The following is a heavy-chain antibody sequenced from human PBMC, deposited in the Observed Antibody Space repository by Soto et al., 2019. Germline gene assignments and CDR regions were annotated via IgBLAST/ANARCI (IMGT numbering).Heavy chain of an antibody. CDR2: INPSGGST. Sequence: GASVKVSCKASGYTFTSYYMHWVRQAPGQGLEWMGIINPSGGSTSYAQKFQGRVTMTRDTSTSTVYMELSSLRSEDTAVYYCASGGYYDSSGYSAVPDYWGQGTLVTVSS. D-gene: IGHD3-22*01. V-gene: IGHV1-46*03. CDR3: ASGGYYDSSGYSAVPDY. J-gene: IGHJ4*02. CDR1: GYTFTSYY.